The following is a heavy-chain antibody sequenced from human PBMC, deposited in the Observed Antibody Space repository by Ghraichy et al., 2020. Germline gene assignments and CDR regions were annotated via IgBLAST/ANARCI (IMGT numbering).Heavy chain of an antibody. CDR3: ARLPDDYVWGSYEPEASYFDY. J-gene: IGHJ4*02. V-gene: IGHV4-59*08. CDR2: IYYSGST. CDR1: GGSISSYY. D-gene: IGHD3-16*01. Sequence: SETLSLTCTVSGGSISSYYWSWIRQPPGKGLEWIGYIYYSGSTNYNPSLKSRVTISVDTSKNQFSLKLSSVTAADTAVYYCARLPDDYVWGSYEPEASYFDYWGQGTLVTVSS.